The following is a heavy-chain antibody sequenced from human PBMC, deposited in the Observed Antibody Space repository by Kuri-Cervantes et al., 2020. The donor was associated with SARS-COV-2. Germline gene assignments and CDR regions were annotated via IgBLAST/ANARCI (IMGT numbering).Heavy chain of an antibody. V-gene: IGHV4-38-2*02. D-gene: IGHD5-12*01. CDR1: GGSISSYY. CDR3: ARQLRLYSMDV. CDR2: IYHSGST. J-gene: IGHJ6*03. Sequence: SETLSLTCTVSGGSISSYYWGWIRQPPGKGLEWIGSIYHSGSTYYNPSLKSRVTISVDTSKNQFSLKLSSVTAADTAVYYCARQLRLYSMDVWGKGTTVTVSS.